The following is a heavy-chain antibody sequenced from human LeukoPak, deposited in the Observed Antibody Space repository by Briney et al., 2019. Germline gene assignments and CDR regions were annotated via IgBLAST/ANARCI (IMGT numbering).Heavy chain of an antibody. CDR1: GFTFSSYG. J-gene: IGHJ3*02. Sequence: PGGSLRLSCAASGFTFSSYGMHWVRQAPGKGLEWVAVISYDGSNKYYADSVKGRFTISRDNSKNTLYLQMNSLRAEDSAVYYCAKRIVGAPYAFDIWGQGTMVTVSS. CDR3: AKRIVGAPYAFDI. CDR2: ISYDGSNK. V-gene: IGHV3-30*18. D-gene: IGHD1-26*01.